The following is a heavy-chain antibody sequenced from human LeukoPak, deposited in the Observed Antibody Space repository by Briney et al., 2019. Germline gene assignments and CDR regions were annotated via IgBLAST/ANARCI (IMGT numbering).Heavy chain of an antibody. Sequence: ASVKVSCKASGYTFTSYGISWVRQAPGQGLEWMGWISAYNGNTNYAQKPQGRVTMTTDTSTSTAYMELRSLRSDDTAVYYCARGSGSYLRHDAFDIWGQGTMVTVSS. CDR2: ISAYNGNT. CDR1: GYTFTSYG. J-gene: IGHJ3*02. V-gene: IGHV1-18*01. CDR3: ARGSGSYLRHDAFDI. D-gene: IGHD1-26*01.